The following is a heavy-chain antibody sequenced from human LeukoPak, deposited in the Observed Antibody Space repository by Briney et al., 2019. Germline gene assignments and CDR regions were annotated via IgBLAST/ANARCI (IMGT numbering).Heavy chain of an antibody. CDR3: ARQASRRFDP. Sequence: SQTLSLTCAISGDSVSNNDVAWNWFRQSPSRGLVWLGRTYYTSKWNNDYAVSVQSRIAVNPDTSKNQFSLYLNSVTPEDTAVYYCARQASRRFDPWGQGTLVTVSS. J-gene: IGHJ5*02. CDR2: TYYTSKWNN. V-gene: IGHV6-1*01. CDR1: GDSVSNNDVA.